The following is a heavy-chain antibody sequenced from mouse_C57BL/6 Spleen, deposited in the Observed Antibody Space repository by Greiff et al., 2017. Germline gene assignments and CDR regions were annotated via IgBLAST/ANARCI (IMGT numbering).Heavy chain of an antibody. CDR3: ARDGGYSFDY. CDR1: GYSITSGYY. Sequence: VQLQQSGPGLVKPSQSLSLTCSFTGYSITSGYYWNWIRQFPGNKLEWMGYISYDGSNNYNPSLKNRISITRDTSKNQFFLKLNSVTTEDTATYYCARDGGYSFDYWGQGTTLTVSS. CDR2: ISYDGSN. J-gene: IGHJ2*01. V-gene: IGHV3-6*01.